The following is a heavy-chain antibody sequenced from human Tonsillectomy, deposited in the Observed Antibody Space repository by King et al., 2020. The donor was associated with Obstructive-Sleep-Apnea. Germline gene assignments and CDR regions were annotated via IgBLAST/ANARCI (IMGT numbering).Heavy chain of an antibody. Sequence: VQLVESGGGLVQPGGSLRLSCAASGFTFSSYSMNWVRQAPGKGLEWVSYISSSSSTIYYADSVKGRFTISRDNAKNSLYLQMNSLRAEDTAVYYCARGLYQLPFDYWGQGTLVTVSS. CDR2: ISSSSSTI. D-gene: IGHD2-2*01. CDR3: ARGLYQLPFDY. J-gene: IGHJ4*02. CDR1: GFTFSSYS. V-gene: IGHV3-48*04.